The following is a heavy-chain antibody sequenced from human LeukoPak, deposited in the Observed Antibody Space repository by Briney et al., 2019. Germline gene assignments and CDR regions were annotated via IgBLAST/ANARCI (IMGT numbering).Heavy chain of an antibody. CDR3: VRDLSG. D-gene: IGHD1-1*01. CDR1: GFILSTSE. V-gene: IGHV3-48*03. J-gene: IGHJ4*02. Sequence: PGGSLRLSCVASGFILSTSEMNWVRQAPGRGLEWVSFIASDGTIYYADSMKGRFTVSRDNTKNSLFLQMTSLRAEDTAVYYCVRDLSGWGQGTLVTVSS. CDR2: IASDGTI.